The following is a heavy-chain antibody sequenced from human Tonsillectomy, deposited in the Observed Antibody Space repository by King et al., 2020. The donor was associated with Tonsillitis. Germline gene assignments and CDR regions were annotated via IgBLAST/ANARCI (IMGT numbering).Heavy chain of an antibody. CDR1: GFTVSSNY. Sequence: VQLVETGGGLIQPGGSLRLSCAASGFTVSSNYMSWVRQAPGKGLEWVSVIYSGGSTYYADSVKGRFTISRDNSKNTLYLQMNSLRAEDTAVYYCARYDYSNYYFDYWGQGTLVTVSS. V-gene: IGHV3-53*02. J-gene: IGHJ4*02. CDR3: ARYDYSNYYFDY. CDR2: IYSGGST. D-gene: IGHD4-11*01.